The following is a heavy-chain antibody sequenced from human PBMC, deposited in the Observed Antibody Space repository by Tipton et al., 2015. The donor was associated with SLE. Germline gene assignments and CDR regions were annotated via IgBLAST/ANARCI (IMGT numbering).Heavy chain of an antibody. CDR3: ARGFGGSYSDF. D-gene: IGHD1-26*01. Sequence: TLSLTCSVSGVSITSDYWWNWVRQSPGKGLEWIGEEEVFRSGRTNYNPSLKSRVAISLDTSKNQFSLRLSSVTAADTAVYYCARGFGGSYSDFWGQGTLVTVSS. CDR2: VFRSGRT. V-gene: IGHV4-4*02. CDR1: GVSITSDYW. J-gene: IGHJ4*02.